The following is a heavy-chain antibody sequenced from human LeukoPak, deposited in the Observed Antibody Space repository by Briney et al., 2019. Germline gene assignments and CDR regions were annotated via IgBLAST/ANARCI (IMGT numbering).Heavy chain of an antibody. CDR3: ARLVYYDSSGYEGYYFDY. V-gene: IGHV5-51*01. J-gene: IGHJ4*02. D-gene: IGHD3-22*01. CDR1: GYSFTSYW. CDR2: IYPGDSDT. Sequence: GESLKISCKGSGYSFTSYWIGWVRQMPGKGLEWMGIIYPGDSDTRYSPSFQGQVTISADKSISTAYLQWSSLKASDTAMYYCARLVYYDSSGYEGYYFDYWGQGTLVTVSS.